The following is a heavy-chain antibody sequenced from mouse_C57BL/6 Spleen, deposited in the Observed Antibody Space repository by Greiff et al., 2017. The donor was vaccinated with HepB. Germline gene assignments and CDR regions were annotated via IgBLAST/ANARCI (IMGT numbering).Heavy chain of an antibody. CDR1: GYTFTSYW. CDR2: IDPSDSET. Sequence: VQLQQPGAELVRPGSSVKLSCKASGYTFTSYWMHWVKQRPIQGLEWIGNIDPSDSETHYNQKFKDKATLTVDKSSSTAYIQLSSLTSEDSAVYYCARRGYGSSYVDWYFDVWGTGTTVTVSS. J-gene: IGHJ1*03. CDR3: ARRGYGSSYVDWYFDV. V-gene: IGHV1-52*01. D-gene: IGHD1-1*01.